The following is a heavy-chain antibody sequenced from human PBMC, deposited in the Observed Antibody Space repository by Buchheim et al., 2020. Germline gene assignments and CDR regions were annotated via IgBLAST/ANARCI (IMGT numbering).Heavy chain of an antibody. CDR1: GFVFSDYT. V-gene: IGHV3-21*01. J-gene: IGHJ4*02. CDR2: IHSKSRYM. D-gene: IGHD3-16*01. CDR3: ARDRYHASGIPALDY. Sequence: EVQVMESGGGLVKPGGSLRLSCAASGFVFSDYTMSWVRQAPGKGLEWVSSIHSKSRYMYYAESVKGRFTISRDNADNSLYFQMNSLRAEDTAIYYCARDRYHASGIPALDYWGQGAL.